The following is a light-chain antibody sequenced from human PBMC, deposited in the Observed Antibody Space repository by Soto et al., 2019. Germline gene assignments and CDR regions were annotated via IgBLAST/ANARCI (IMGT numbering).Light chain of an antibody. CDR2: ESS. CDR1: QRVYRN. Sequence: EIVMTQSPATLSLSPGERATLSCRASQRVYRNLAWYQQKPGQTPRLLIYESSTRATGIPARFSGGGSGTEFTLTISSLQSEDFADYFCQQYQSWPLTFGGGTKVEIK. J-gene: IGKJ4*01. CDR3: QQYQSWPLT. V-gene: IGKV3-15*01.